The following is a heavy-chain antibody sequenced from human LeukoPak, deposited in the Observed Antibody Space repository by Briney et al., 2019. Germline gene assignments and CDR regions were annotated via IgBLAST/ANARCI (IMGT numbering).Heavy chain of an antibody. J-gene: IGHJ4*02. D-gene: IGHD1-26*01. V-gene: IGHV4-4*02. CDR3: ARAADSGSYLDQSLGAFDY. CDR1: NDSISSNKW. Sequence: SETLSLTCAVSNDSISSNKWWSWVRQSPGKGLEWIGEIYPGGSPNYNPSLESRITMSVDKSKNQFSLKLSSVTATDTAVYYCARAADSGSYLDQSLGAFDYWGQGTLVTVSS. CDR2: IYPGGSP.